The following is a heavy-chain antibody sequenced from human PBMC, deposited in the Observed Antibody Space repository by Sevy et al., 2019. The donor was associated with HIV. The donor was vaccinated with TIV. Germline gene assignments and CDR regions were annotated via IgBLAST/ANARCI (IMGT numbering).Heavy chain of an antibody. D-gene: IGHD3-3*01. V-gene: IGHV4-61*01. CDR3: ASRESYDFWRGYGNYGMDV. Sequence: SETLSLTCTVSGGSVSSGSYYWSWIRQPPGKGLEWIGYIYYSGSTNYNPSLKSRVTISVDTSKNQFSLKLSSVTAADTAVYYCASRESYDFWRGYGNYGMDVWGQGTTVTVSS. J-gene: IGHJ6*02. CDR2: IYYSGST. CDR1: GGSVSSGSYY.